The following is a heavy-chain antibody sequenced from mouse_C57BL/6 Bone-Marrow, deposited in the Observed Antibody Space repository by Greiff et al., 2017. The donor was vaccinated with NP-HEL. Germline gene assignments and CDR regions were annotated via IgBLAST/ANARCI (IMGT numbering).Heavy chain of an antibody. CDR2: IYPGDGDT. CDR1: GYAFSSSW. J-gene: IGHJ2*01. D-gene: IGHD2-10*02. Sequence: VQLQQSGPELVKPGASVKISCKASGYAFSSSWMNWVKQRPGKGLEWIGRIYPGDGDTNYNGKFKGKATLTADKSSSTAYMQLSSLTSEDSAVYFCARVYGLDYWGQGTTLTVSS. V-gene: IGHV1-82*01. CDR3: ARVYGLDY.